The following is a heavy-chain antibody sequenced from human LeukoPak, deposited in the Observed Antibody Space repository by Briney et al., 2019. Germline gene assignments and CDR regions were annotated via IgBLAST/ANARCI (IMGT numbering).Heavy chain of an antibody. CDR3: AREVWADAFDI. J-gene: IGHJ3*02. CDR1: GGSISSGDYY. D-gene: IGHD1-14*01. CDR2: IYYSGST. Sequence: SETLSLTCTVSGGSISSGDYYWSWIRQPPGKGLEWIGYIYYSGSTYYNPSLKSRVTISVDTSKNQFSLKLSSVTAADTAVYYCAREVWADAFDIWGQGTMVTISS. V-gene: IGHV4-30-4*01.